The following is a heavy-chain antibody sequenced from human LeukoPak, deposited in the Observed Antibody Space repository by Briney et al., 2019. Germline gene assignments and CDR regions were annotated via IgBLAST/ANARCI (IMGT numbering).Heavy chain of an antibody. D-gene: IGHD1-26*01. CDR2: IYSGGST. CDR3: ARTSRGSYYQYFDY. Sequence: GGSLRLSCAASGFTFSSNYMSWVRQAPGKGLEWVSVIYSGGSTYYADSVKGRFTISRDNSKNTLYLQMNSLGGEDTAVYYCARTSRGSYYQYFDYWGQGTLVTVSS. CDR1: GFTFSSNY. J-gene: IGHJ4*02. V-gene: IGHV3-53*01.